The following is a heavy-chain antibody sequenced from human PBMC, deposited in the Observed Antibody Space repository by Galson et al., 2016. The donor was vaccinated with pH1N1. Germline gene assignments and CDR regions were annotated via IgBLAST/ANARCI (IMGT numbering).Heavy chain of an antibody. J-gene: IGHJ4*02. CDR3: VRAIGPKSAC. CDR2: IKQDGTEK. CDR1: GFSFSSFW. V-gene: IGHV3-7*04. Sequence: SLRLSCAASGFSFSSFWMSWVRQAPGKGLEWVANIKQDGTEKYDVASVKGRFPISRDNAKNSLYLQLNSMRVEDTAVDYCVRAIGPKSACWGQRALVTVSS.